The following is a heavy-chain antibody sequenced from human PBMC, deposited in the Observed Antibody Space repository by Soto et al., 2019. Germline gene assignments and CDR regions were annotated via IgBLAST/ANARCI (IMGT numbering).Heavy chain of an antibody. J-gene: IGHJ6*02. Sequence: GASVNVSCKASGGTFSSYAISWVRQAPGQGLEWMGGIIPIFGTANYAQKFQGRVAITADESTSTAYMELSSLRSEDTAVYYCARGRSGYYTYYYYGMDVWGQGTTVTVSS. CDR3: ARGRSGYYTYYYYGMDV. D-gene: IGHD3-3*01. V-gene: IGHV1-69*13. CDR1: GGTFSSYA. CDR2: IIPIFGTA.